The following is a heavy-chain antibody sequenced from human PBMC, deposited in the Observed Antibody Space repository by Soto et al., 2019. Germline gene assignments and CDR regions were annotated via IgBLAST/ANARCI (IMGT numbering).Heavy chain of an antibody. CDR2: ISAYNGNT. CDR1: GYTFTSYG. V-gene: IGHV1-18*01. D-gene: IGHD4-17*01. CDR3: ARAHPGMTTVTTVDY. Sequence: QVQLVQSGAEVKKPGASVKVSCKASGYTFTSYGISWVRQAPGQGLEGMGWISAYNGNTNYAQKLQGRVTMTTDTSTSTAYMELRSLRSDDTAVYYCARAHPGMTTVTTVDYWGQGTLVTVSS. J-gene: IGHJ4*02.